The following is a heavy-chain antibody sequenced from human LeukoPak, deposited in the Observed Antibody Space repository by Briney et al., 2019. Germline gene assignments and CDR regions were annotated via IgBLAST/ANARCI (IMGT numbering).Heavy chain of an antibody. CDR3: ARAERSLYYYYMDV. D-gene: IGHD1-14*01. V-gene: IGHV4-38-2*01. J-gene: IGHJ6*03. Sequence: SETLSLTCAVSAYSIGSGYYWGWIRQPPGKGLEWIGSFYHSGSTYYNPSLKSRVTISVDTSKNQFSLKLSSVTAADTAVYYCARAERSLYYYYMDVWGKGTTVTVSS. CDR2: FYHSGST. CDR1: AYSIGSGYY.